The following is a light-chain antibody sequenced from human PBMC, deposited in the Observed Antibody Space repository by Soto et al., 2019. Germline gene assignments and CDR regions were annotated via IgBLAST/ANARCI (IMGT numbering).Light chain of an antibody. CDR2: EVS. V-gene: IGLV2-14*01. Sequence: QSALTQPASVSGSPGQSITISCTGTSSDVGGYNYVSWYQQYPGKAPKLMIYEVSNRPSGVSNRFSGSKSDNTASLIISGLQAEDEADYYCSSYSIISTRVFGTGTQLTVL. J-gene: IGLJ1*01. CDR3: SSYSIISTRV. CDR1: SSDVGGYNY.